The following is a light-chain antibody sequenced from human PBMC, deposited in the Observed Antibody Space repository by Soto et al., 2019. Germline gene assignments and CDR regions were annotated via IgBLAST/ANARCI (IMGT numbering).Light chain of an antibody. Sequence: DIQLTQSPSFLSASVGDRVTITCRASQGISNFLAWYQQKPGNAPKLLVYAASTFQTGVPSRFSGSGSGTEFTLMISGLQREDLGIYFCLRHNLDPKAFGPGTKVDIK. V-gene: IGKV1-9*01. CDR1: QGISNF. J-gene: IGKJ3*01. CDR2: AAS. CDR3: LRHNLDPKA.